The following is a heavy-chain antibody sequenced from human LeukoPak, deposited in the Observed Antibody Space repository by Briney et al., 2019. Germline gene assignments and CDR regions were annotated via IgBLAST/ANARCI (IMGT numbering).Heavy chain of an antibody. J-gene: IGHJ3*02. Sequence: LGESLNISCQASGYIFSIYWIGWVRQMPGKGLEWMGIIFPGASETRYSPSFQGQVTISVDKSISTAYLYWSSLKASDSAIYYCARVRSGDFMGHDDAFDMWGQGTKVTVSS. V-gene: IGHV5-51*01. CDR3: ARVRSGDFMGHDDAFDM. D-gene: IGHD4-17*01. CDR2: IFPGASET. CDR1: GYIFSIYW.